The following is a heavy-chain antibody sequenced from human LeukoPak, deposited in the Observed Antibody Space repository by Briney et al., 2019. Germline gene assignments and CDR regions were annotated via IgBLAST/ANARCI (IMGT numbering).Heavy chain of an antibody. CDR3: ARDGMAAAAGPELLNWFDP. J-gene: IGHJ5*02. D-gene: IGHD6-13*01. CDR1: GFTFSSYE. Sequence: GGSLRLSCAASGFTFSSYEMNWVRQAPGKGLEWVSYISSSGSTIYYADSVKGRFTTSRDNAKNSLYLQMNSLRAEDTAVYYCARDGMAAAAGPELLNWFDPWGQGTLVTVSS. CDR2: ISSSGSTI. V-gene: IGHV3-48*03.